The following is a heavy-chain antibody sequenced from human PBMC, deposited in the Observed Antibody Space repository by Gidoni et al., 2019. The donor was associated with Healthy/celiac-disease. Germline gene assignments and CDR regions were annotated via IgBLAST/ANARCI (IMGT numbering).Heavy chain of an antibody. CDR2: IKSKTDGGTT. CDR1: GFTFSNAW. D-gene: IGHD3-16*01. CDR3: TTVGPLGGDYYYGMDV. J-gene: IGHJ6*02. V-gene: IGHV3-15*01. Sequence: EVQLVESGGGLVKPGGSLRLSCAASGFTFSNAWLSWVRQAPGKGLEWVGRIKSKTDGGTTDYAAPVKGRFTISRDDSKNTLYLQMNSLKTEDTAVYYCTTVGPLGGDYYYGMDVWGQGTTVTVSS.